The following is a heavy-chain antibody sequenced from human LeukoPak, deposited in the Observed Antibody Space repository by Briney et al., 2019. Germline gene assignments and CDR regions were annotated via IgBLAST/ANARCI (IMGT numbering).Heavy chain of an antibody. CDR1: GGTFSSYA. Sequence: ASVKVSCKASGGTFSSYAISWVRQAPGQGLEWMGRIIPIFGIANYAQKFQGRVTITADKSTSTAYMELSSLRSEVTAVYYCAVESSGYYYGGGVFDYWGQGTLVTVSS. V-gene: IGHV1-69*04. D-gene: IGHD3-22*01. CDR2: IIPIFGIA. CDR3: AVESSGYYYGGGVFDY. J-gene: IGHJ4*02.